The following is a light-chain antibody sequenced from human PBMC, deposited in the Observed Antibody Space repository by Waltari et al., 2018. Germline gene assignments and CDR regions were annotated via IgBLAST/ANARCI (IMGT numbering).Light chain of an antibody. V-gene: IGKV1-5*03. CDR1: QSISSW. Sequence: DIQMTQSPSTLSASVGDRVTITCRASQSISSWLAWFEQKPGKAPKLLIYRASTLESVVPSRVSGSGSVPEFTLTISSLQPDDVATYYCQQYNSYPWTFGQGTKVEIK. J-gene: IGKJ1*01. CDR3: QQYNSYPWT. CDR2: RAS.